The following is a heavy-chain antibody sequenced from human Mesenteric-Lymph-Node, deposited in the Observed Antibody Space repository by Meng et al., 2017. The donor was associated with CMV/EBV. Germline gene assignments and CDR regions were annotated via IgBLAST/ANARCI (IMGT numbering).Heavy chain of an antibody. Sequence: GESLKISCAASGFTFSSYGMVWVRQAPGKGLEWLTFILHDGSNQFYADSVKGRFTISRDNAKNSLDLQMNSLRAEDTAVYYCARDIASSYYGGFDYWGQGTLVTVSS. D-gene: IGHD1-26*01. CDR1: GFTFSSYG. CDR3: ARDIASSYYGGFDY. J-gene: IGHJ4*02. V-gene: IGHV3-30*02. CDR2: ILHDGSNQ.